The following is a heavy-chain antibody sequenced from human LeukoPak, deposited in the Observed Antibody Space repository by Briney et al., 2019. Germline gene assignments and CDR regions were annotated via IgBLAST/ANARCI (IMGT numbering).Heavy chain of an antibody. CDR1: GFTFSSYN. J-gene: IGHJ6*03. CDR3: ARDPYSGNYGAYYYYYMDV. CDR2: ITSSSSYI. D-gene: IGHD1-26*01. Sequence: GGSLRLSYAASGFTFSSYNMNWVRQAPGKGLEWVSSITSSSSYIYYADSVKGRFTISRDNAKNSLYLQMDSLRVEDTAEYYCARDPYSGNYGAYYYYYMDVWGKGTTVTVSS. V-gene: IGHV3-21*06.